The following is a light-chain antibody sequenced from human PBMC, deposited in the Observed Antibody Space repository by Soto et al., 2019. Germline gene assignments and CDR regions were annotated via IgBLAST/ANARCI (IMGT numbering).Light chain of an antibody. CDR1: SSNIGNNY. J-gene: IGLJ1*01. Sequence: QSVLTQPPSVSAAPGQKVTISCSGSSSNIGNNYVSWYQHLPGTAPKLLLTGDTSRPSGVPDRFSGSKSGASASLAITDLQAEDEADYYCQSYDSRLSGSVFGTGTKVTVL. CDR3: QSYDSRLSGSV. V-gene: IGLV1-40*01. CDR2: GDT.